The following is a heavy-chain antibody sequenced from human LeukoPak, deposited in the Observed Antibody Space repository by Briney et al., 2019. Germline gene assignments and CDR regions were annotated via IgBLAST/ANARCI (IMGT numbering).Heavy chain of an antibody. J-gene: IGHJ4*02. V-gene: IGHV3-53*05. CDR3: ARDPAKFWSGHDY. D-gene: IGHD3-3*01. Sequence: GGSLRLSCAASGFTVSSNYMSWVRQAPGKGLEWVSVLYSGGNTDCADSVKGRFTISRDNSKNTLYVQMNSLRAEDTAVYYCARDPAKFWSGHDYWGQGTLVTVSS. CDR1: GFTVSSNY. CDR2: LYSGGNT.